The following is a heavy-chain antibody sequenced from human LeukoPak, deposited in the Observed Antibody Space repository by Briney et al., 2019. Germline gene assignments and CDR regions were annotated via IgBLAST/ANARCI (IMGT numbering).Heavy chain of an antibody. V-gene: IGHV3-23*01. CDR2: ISGSGGSI. D-gene: IGHD3-10*02. CDR1: GFTFSIYG. Sequence: GGTLRLSCAASGFTFSIYGMSWVRQAPGKGLEWVSAISGSGGSIHYKDSVKGRFTIYRDNSKNTLYLQMNSLRAEDTAVYYCAELGITMIGGVWGKGTTVTISS. J-gene: IGHJ6*04. CDR3: AELGITMIGGV.